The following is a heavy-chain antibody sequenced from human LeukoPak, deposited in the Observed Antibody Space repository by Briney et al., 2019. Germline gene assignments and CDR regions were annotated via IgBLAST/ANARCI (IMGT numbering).Heavy chain of an antibody. J-gene: IGHJ4*02. Sequence: GGSLRLSCAASGFTFSSHWMTWVRQAPGRWLEWVANIKEDGSETFYGDSVKGRFTISRDNAENSLNLQMNNLRPEDTATYYCARPLFGAISPGYWGQGTLVTVSS. CDR1: GFTFSSHW. CDR3: ARPLFGAISPGY. V-gene: IGHV3-7*01. D-gene: IGHD3-10*01. CDR2: IKEDGSET.